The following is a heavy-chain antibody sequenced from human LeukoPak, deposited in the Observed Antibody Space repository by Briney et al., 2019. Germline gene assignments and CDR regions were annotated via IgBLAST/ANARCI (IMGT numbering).Heavy chain of an antibody. D-gene: IGHD3-3*01. Sequence: SETLSLTCTVSGGSISSSIYYWGWIRQPPGKGLEWIGSIYYSGNTYYNPSLKSRVTISVDTSKNQFSLKLNSVTAADTAVYYCARDSIFGVVSTDDYWGQGTLVTVSS. CDR3: ARDSIFGVVSTDDY. J-gene: IGHJ4*02. V-gene: IGHV4-39*02. CDR2: IYYSGNT. CDR1: GGSISSSIYY.